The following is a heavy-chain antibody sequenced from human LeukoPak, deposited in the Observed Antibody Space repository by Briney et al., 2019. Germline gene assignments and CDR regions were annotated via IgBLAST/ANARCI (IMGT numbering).Heavy chain of an antibody. D-gene: IGHD2-2*01. J-gene: IGHJ4*02. CDR2: INPNSGDA. Sequence: SAVPVSCLACGYTFIQQYMHWLRQAPAQGLDGMGLINPNSGDANYAQKFQGRVALTRDTCISTAHMELSSLTSDDTAVYFCAREGLSASTWHICDYWGQGTLVTVSS. CDR3: AREGLSASTWHICDY. V-gene: IGHV1-2*02. CDR1: GYTFIQQY.